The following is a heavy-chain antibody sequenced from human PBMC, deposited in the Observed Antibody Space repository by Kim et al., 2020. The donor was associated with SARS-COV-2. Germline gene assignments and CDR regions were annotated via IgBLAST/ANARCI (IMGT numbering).Heavy chain of an antibody. V-gene: IGHV1-2*02. Sequence: ASVKVSCKASGYTFTGYYMHWVRQAPGQGLEWMGWINPNSGGTNYAQKFQGRVTMTRDTSISTAYMELSRLRSDDTAVYYCARGQGGSYYVFDYWGQGTLVTVSS. CDR2: INPNSGGT. CDR3: ARGQGGSYYVFDY. D-gene: IGHD1-26*01. CDR1: GYTFTGYY. J-gene: IGHJ4*02.